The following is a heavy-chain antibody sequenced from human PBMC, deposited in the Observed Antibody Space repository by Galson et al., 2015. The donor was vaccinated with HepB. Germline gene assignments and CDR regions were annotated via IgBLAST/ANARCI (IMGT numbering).Heavy chain of an antibody. CDR1: GYIVSSHS. CDR2: INTYNGQT. D-gene: IGHD2/OR15-2a*01. Sequence: SVKVSCKASGYIVSSHSLDWLRQAPGQGPEWVGRINTYNGQTEVAQKFQDRVTLTTETSTSTAFMELRSLRFDDTAVYYCARRSFDEEAFDCWGQGALVTISS. J-gene: IGHJ4*02. V-gene: IGHV1-18*04. CDR3: ARRSFDEEAFDC.